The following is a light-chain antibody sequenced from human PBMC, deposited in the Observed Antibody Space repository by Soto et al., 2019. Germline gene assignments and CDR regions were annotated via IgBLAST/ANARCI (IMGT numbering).Light chain of an antibody. CDR1: SSDVGGYNY. Sequence: QSALTQPAYVSGSPGQSITISCTGTSSDVGGYNYVSWYQQHPGKAPKLMIYEVSNRPSGVSNRFYGSKSGNTASLTISGLQAEDEADYYCSSYTSSSTPCVFGTGTKLTVL. CDR3: SSYTSSSTPCV. J-gene: IGLJ1*01. CDR2: EVS. V-gene: IGLV2-14*01.